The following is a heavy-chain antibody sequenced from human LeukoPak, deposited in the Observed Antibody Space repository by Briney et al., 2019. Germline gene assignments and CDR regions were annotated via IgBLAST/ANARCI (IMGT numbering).Heavy chain of an antibody. V-gene: IGHV4-38-2*01. CDR1: GYSTSRGYS. CDR3: ARHKYSSGWSTELYYYYYMDV. CDR2: IYHIGST. Sequence: SETLSLTWVVSGYSTSRGYSWGWIRQPPGKGREWIGSIYHIGSTYYNPALKSRVTISVDTSKNQFSLKLSSVTAADTAVYYCARHKYSSGWSTELYYYYYMDVWGKGTTVTVSS. D-gene: IGHD6-19*01. J-gene: IGHJ6*03.